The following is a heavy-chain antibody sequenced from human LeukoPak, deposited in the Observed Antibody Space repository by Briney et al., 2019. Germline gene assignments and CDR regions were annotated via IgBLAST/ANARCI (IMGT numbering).Heavy chain of an antibody. D-gene: IGHD6-19*01. V-gene: IGHV3-73*01. Sequence: PGGSLRLSCAASGFTFSGSAMHWVRQASGKGLECVGHIRSKANSYATAYAASVKGRFTISRDDSKNTAYLQMNSLKTEDTAVYYCTVPGSSGWSYWGQGTLVTVSS. CDR2: IRSKANSYAT. CDR3: TVPGSSGWSY. J-gene: IGHJ4*02. CDR1: GFTFSGSA.